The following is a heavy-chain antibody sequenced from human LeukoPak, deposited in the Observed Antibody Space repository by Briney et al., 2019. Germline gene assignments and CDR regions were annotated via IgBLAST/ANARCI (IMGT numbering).Heavy chain of an antibody. CDR1: GGTFSSYA. Sequence: SVKVSCKASGGTFSSYAISWVRQAPGQGLEWMGGIIPIFGTANYAQKFQGRVTITADESTSTAYMELSSLRSEDTAVYYCTRERSPDYYYGMDVWGQGTTVTVSS. CDR3: TRERSPDYYYGMDV. CDR2: IIPIFGTA. D-gene: IGHD1-26*01. V-gene: IGHV1-69*01. J-gene: IGHJ6*02.